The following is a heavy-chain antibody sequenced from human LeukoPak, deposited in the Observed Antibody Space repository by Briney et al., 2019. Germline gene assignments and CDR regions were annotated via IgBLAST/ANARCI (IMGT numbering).Heavy chain of an antibody. D-gene: IGHD6-19*01. V-gene: IGHV5-51*01. CDR3: ARRLAVAGRGYYGMDV. CDR2: IYPGDSDT. Sequence: GESLKISCKGSGYSFTSSWIGWVRQMPGKGLEWMGNIYPGDSDTRYSPPFQGQVTISADKSINTAYLQWSSLKAPDSAMYYCARRLAVAGRGYYGMDVWGQGTTVTVSS. CDR1: GYSFTSSW. J-gene: IGHJ6*02.